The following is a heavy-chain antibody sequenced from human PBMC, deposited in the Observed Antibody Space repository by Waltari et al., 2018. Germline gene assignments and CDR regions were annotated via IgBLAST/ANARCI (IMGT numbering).Heavy chain of an antibody. CDR1: GFTFSSYA. D-gene: IGHD2-2*01. V-gene: IGHV3-23*04. Sequence: EVQLVESGGGLVQPGGSLRLSCAASGFTFSSYAMSWVRQAPGKGLVWVSAISGSGGSKYYADSVKGRFTISRDKSKNTLYLQMNSLRAEDTAVYYCAKEGGYQLLFLYAYWGQGTLVTVSS. J-gene: IGHJ4*02. CDR3: AKEGGYQLLFLYAY. CDR2: ISGSGGSK.